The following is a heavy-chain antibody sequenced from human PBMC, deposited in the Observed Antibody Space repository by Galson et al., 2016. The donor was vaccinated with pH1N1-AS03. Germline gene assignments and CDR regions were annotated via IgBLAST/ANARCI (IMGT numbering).Heavy chain of an antibody. CDR2: ISPIFGSA. V-gene: IGHV1-69*06. CDR3: ARGLTYHFGSGSVF. Sequence: SVKVSCKASGGTLNNYAVNWVRQAPGQGLEWMGGISPIFGSANHAQKFQGRATITADIFTNTAYMELSGLSSEDTAVYYCARGLTYHFGSGSVFWGQGTLVTASS. CDR1: GGTLNNYA. J-gene: IGHJ4*02. D-gene: IGHD3-10*01.